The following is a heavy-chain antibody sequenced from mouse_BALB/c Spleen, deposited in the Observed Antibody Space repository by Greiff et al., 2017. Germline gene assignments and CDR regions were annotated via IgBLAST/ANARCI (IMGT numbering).Heavy chain of an antibody. CDR1: GYTFTSYW. D-gene: IGHD2-2*01. CDR3: ARGGYDDGYFDY. Sequence: VQLQQPGAELVKPGASVKLSCKASGYTFTSYWMHWVKQRPGQGLEWIGEINPSNGRTNYNEKFKSKATLTVDKSSSTAYMQLSSLTSEDSAVYYCARGGYDDGYFDYWGQGTTLTVSS. V-gene: IGHV1S81*02. CDR2: INPSNGRT. J-gene: IGHJ2*01.